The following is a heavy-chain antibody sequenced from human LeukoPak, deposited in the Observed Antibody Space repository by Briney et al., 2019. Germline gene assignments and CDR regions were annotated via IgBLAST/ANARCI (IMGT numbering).Heavy chain of an antibody. CDR2: INTNTGNP. V-gene: IGHV7-4-1*02. Sequence: ASVKVSCKASGYTFTTYAMNWVRQAPGQGLEWMGWINTNTGNPTYAQGFTGRFVFSLDTSVSTAYLQISSLKAEDTAVYYCARDSSIAVAGPGDYWGQGTLVTVSS. D-gene: IGHD6-19*01. CDR3: ARDSSIAVAGPGDY. CDR1: GYTFTTYA. J-gene: IGHJ4*02.